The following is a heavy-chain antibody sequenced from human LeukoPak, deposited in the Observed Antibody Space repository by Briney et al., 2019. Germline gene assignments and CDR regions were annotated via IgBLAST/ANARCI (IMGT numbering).Heavy chain of an antibody. D-gene: IGHD3-10*01. CDR3: ARSRFEDYYAQPASWFDP. Sequence: GESLQISCKGSGYSFTSYWIGWVRQMPGKGLEWMGIIYPGDSDTRYSPSFQGQVTISADKSISTAYLQWSSLKASDTAMYYCARSRFEDYYAQPASWFDPWGQGTLVTVSS. J-gene: IGHJ5*02. V-gene: IGHV5-51*01. CDR1: GYSFTSYW. CDR2: IYPGDSDT.